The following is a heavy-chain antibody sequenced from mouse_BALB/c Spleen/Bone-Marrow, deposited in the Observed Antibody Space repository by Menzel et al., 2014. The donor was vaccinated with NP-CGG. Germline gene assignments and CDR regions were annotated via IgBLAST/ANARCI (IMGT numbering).Heavy chain of an antibody. Sequence: SGAELVKPGASVKLSCKASGYTFTSYYMYWVKQRPGQGLEWIGEINPNNGGTNFNEKFKSRATLTVDKSSSTAYMQLSSLTSEDSAVYYCTRLPHWGQGTSVTVSS. CDR3: TRLPH. D-gene: IGHD5-1*01. CDR2: INPNNGGT. J-gene: IGHJ4*01. V-gene: IGHV1S81*02. CDR1: GYTFTSYY.